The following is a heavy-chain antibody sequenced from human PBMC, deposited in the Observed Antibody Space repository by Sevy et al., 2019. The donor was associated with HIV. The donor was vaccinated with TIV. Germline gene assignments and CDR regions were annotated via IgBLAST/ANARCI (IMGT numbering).Heavy chain of an antibody. CDR2: IYYSGST. J-gene: IGHJ3*02. Sequence: SETLSLTCTVSGGSISSYYWSWIRQPPGKGLEWIGYIYYSGSTNYNPSLKSRVTISVDTSKNQFSLKLSPVSAADTAVYYCARRRSGYYYGSSAFDIWGQGTMVTVSS. D-gene: IGHD3-22*01. V-gene: IGHV4-59*01. CDR1: GGSISSYY. CDR3: ARRRSGYYYGSSAFDI.